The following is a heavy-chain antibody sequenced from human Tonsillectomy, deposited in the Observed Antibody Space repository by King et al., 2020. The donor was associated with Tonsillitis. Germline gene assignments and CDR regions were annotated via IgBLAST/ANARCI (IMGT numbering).Heavy chain of an antibody. Sequence: VQLVESGGGVVQPGRSMRLSCAASGFTFSSYGIHWVRQAPGKVLEWVAVISSDGSKKYYADSVRGRFTISRDNSKNTLCLQMNSLRADDTAVYYCAKARQWLVHFDYWGQGTLVTVSS. J-gene: IGHJ4*02. V-gene: IGHV3-30*18. D-gene: IGHD6-19*01. CDR2: ISSDGSKK. CDR1: GFTFSSYG. CDR3: AKARQWLVHFDY.